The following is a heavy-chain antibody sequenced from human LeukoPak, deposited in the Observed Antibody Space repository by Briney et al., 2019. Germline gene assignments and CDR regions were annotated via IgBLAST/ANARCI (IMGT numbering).Heavy chain of an antibody. CDR3: ARDLVVVPAAEDKATFYYYYGMDV. V-gene: IGHV3-7*01. CDR1: GFTFSSYW. D-gene: IGHD2-2*01. Sequence: GGSLRLSCASSGFTFSSYWMSWVRQAPGKGLEWVANVKQDGSEKYYVDSVKGRFTISRDNAKNSLYLQMNGLRAEDTAVYYCARDLVVVPAAEDKATFYYYYGMDVWGQGTTVTVSS. CDR2: VKQDGSEK. J-gene: IGHJ6*02.